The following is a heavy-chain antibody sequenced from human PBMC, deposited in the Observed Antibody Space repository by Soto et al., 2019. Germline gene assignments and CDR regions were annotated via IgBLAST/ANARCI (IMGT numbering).Heavy chain of an antibody. J-gene: IGHJ4*02. D-gene: IGHD3-16*01. CDR2: IYYSGST. V-gene: IGHV4-59*01. CDR1: GGSIRSND. Sequence: PETLPVTWTVSGGSIRSNDLSWIRQPPGKGLEWIGYIYYSGSTNYNPSLKSRVTISVDTSKNQFSLKLSSVTAADTAVYYCARSRGGYFDYWGQGTLVTVS. CDR3: ARSRGGYFDY.